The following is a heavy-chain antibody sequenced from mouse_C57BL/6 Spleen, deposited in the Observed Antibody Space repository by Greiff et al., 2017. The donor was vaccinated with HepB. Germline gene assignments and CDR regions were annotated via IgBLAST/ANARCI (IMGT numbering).Heavy chain of an antibody. Sequence: EVQLQESGGGLVKPGGSLKLSCAASGFTFSSYAMSWVRQTPEKRLEWVATISDGGSYTYYPDNVKGRFTISRDNAKNNLYLQMSHLKSEDTAMYYCARGDDGGLYWYFDVWGTGTTVTVSS. CDR2: ISDGGSYT. J-gene: IGHJ1*03. CDR1: GFTFSSYA. V-gene: IGHV5-4*01. CDR3: ARGDDGGLYWYFDV. D-gene: IGHD2-12*01.